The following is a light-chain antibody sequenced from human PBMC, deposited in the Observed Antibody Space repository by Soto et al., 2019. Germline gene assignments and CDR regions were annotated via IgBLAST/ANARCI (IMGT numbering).Light chain of an antibody. Sequence: DIQMTQSPSSLSASVGNRVTITCRASQSISTYLNWYQQKPGKAPKLLIYAASSLQSGVPSRFSGSGSGTLFTLTISSLQPEDFATYYCQQTSSTPVTFGQGTLLEV. CDR3: QQTSSTPVT. J-gene: IGKJ5*01. CDR1: QSISTY. V-gene: IGKV1-39*01. CDR2: AAS.